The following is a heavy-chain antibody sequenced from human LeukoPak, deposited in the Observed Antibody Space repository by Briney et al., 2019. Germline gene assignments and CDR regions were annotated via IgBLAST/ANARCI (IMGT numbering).Heavy chain of an antibody. V-gene: IGHV3-23*01. Sequence: GGSLRLSCAASGFTFSNYAMTWVRQAPGKGLDWVSSITDSGMSSYYADSVKGRFAISRDNPRNTLYLQMHSLRSEDTAIYYCASYPFGVLRFLNWFSSPGGQGALVTVSS. CDR3: ASYPFGVLRFLNWFSSP. J-gene: IGHJ4*02. D-gene: IGHD3-3*01. CDR1: GFTFSNYA. CDR2: ITDSGMSS.